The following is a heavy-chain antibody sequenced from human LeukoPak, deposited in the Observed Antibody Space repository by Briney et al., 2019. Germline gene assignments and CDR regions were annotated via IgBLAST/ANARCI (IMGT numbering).Heavy chain of an antibody. J-gene: IGHJ4*02. CDR1: GFTFSSYW. CDR3: ARDGSMIVIDY. CDR2: IKQDGSEK. D-gene: IGHD3-22*01. Sequence: GGSLRLSCAASGFTFSSYWMSWVRQAPGKGLEWVANIKQDGSEKYYVDSVKGRFTISRDNAKNTLYLQMNSLRAEDTAVYYCARDGSMIVIDYWGQGTLVTVSS. V-gene: IGHV3-7*01.